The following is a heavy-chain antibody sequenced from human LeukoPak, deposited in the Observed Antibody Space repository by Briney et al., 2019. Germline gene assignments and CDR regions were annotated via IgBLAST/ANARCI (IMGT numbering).Heavy chain of an antibody. CDR3: AREANSCTGISCYDGWFDP. Sequence: ASVTVSCKASGYTFASYGITWVRQAPGQGLEWMGWISAYNGVTNYAQELQGRVTMTTDTSTSTAYMELRSLRSDDTAVYYCAREANSCTGISCYDGWFDPWGQGTLVTVSS. CDR2: ISAYNGVT. CDR1: GYTFASYG. J-gene: IGHJ5*02. V-gene: IGHV1-18*01. D-gene: IGHD2-2*01.